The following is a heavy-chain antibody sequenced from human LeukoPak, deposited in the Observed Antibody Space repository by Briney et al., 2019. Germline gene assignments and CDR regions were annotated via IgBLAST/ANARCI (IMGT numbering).Heavy chain of an antibody. CDR1: GLTFSNVW. Sequence: GGSLRLSCAASGLTFSNVWMSWVRQAPGKGLEWVSIIYSAGSTYYADSVRGRFTISRDSSKNTVCLQMNSLRAEDTAVYYCASGGLGARKYYSDPFHYWGQGTLVTVSS. D-gene: IGHD3-10*01. V-gene: IGHV3-53*01. J-gene: IGHJ4*02. CDR2: IYSAGST. CDR3: ASGGLGARKYYSDPFHY.